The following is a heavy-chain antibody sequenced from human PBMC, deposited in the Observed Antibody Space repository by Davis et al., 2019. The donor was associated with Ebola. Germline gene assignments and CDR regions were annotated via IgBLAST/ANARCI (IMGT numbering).Heavy chain of an antibody. V-gene: IGHV3-30-3*01. CDR2: ISYDGSNK. D-gene: IGHD3-22*01. J-gene: IGHJ4*02. CDR3: ARVVGRWDSSGYFDY. Sequence: GESLKISCAASGFTFSSYAMHWVRQAPGKGLEWVAVISYDGSNKYYADSVKGRFTISRDNSKNTLYLQMNSLRAEDTAVYYCARVVGRWDSSGYFDYWGQGTLVTVSS. CDR1: GFTFSSYA.